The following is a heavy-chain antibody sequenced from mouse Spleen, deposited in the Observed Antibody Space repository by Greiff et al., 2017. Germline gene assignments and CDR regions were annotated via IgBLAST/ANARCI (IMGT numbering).Heavy chain of an antibody. CDR1: GFTFSSYA. Sequence: DVMLVESGGGLVKPGGSLKLSCAASGFTFSSYAMSWVRQTPEKRLEWVATISDGGSYTYYPDNVKGRFTISRDNAKNNLYLQMSHLKSEDTAMYYCARERGRDYYAMDYWGQGTSVTVSS. CDR2: ISDGGSYT. V-gene: IGHV5-4*01. J-gene: IGHJ4*01. D-gene: IGHD3-3*01. CDR3: ARERGRDYYAMDY.